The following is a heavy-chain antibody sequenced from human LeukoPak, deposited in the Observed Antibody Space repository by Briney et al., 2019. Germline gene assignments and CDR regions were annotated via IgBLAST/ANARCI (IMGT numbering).Heavy chain of an antibody. CDR2: IYHSGST. D-gene: IGHD3-22*01. V-gene: IGHV4-38-2*02. CDR1: GYSISSGYY. CDR3: ARVYSYYYDSSGYYYFDY. J-gene: IGHJ4*02. Sequence: SETLSLTCTVSGYSISSGYYWGWIRPPPGKGLEWIGSIYHSGSTYYNPSLKSRVTISVDTSKNQFSLKLSSVTAADTAVYYCARVYSYYYDSSGYYYFDYWGQGTLVTVSS.